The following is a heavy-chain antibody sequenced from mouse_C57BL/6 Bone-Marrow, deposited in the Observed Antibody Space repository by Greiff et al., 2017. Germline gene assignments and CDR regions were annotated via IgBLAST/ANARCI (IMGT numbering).Heavy chain of an antibody. D-gene: IGHD1-1*01. CDR3: ARRAGSSYDYAMDY. J-gene: IGHJ4*01. Sequence: QVQLQQPGAELVRPGSSVKLSCKASGYTFTSYWMDWVKQRPGQGLEWIGNIYPSDSETHYNQKFKDKATLTVDKSSITAYMQLSSLTSEDSAVYYCARRAGSSYDYAMDYWGQGTSVTVSS. CDR2: IYPSDSET. V-gene: IGHV1-61*01. CDR1: GYTFTSYW.